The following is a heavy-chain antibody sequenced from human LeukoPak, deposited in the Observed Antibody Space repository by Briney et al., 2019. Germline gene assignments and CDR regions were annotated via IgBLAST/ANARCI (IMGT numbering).Heavy chain of an antibody. Sequence: TLSFTCSVSGGSMRGEYWSWIPESPGKELEWIGYIFGTGNTLYNPSLSSRVTMSLDTSKNQFSLRMTSVTAADTAVYYCARFAYCGSGCWYYFDFWGRGMLVTVSS. CDR1: GGSMRGEY. D-gene: IGHD2-21*02. J-gene: IGHJ4*02. CDR3: ARFAYCGSGCWYYFDF. V-gene: IGHV4-4*09. CDR2: IFGTGNT.